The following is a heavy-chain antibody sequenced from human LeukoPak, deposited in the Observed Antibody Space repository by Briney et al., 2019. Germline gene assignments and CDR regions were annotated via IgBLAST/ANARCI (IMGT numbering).Heavy chain of an antibody. Sequence: GGSLRLSCAASGFTFSSYAKSWVRQAPGKGLEWVSAISGSGGSTYYADSVKGRFTISRDNSKNTLYLQMNSLRAEDTAVYYCAKYDYYDSSGYYSYYFDYWGQGTLVTVSS. J-gene: IGHJ4*02. CDR2: ISGSGGST. CDR3: AKYDYYDSSGYYSYYFDY. V-gene: IGHV3-23*01. D-gene: IGHD3-22*01. CDR1: GFTFSSYA.